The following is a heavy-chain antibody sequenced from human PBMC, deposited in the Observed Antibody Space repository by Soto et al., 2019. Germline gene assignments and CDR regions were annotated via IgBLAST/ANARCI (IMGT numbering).Heavy chain of an antibody. J-gene: IGHJ5*02. D-gene: IGHD5-18*01. CDR2: IYYNGST. CDR1: GGSISSYY. V-gene: IGHV4-59*01. Sequence: SETLSLTCTVSGGSISSYYWSWIRQPPGKGLEWIGYIYYNGSTNYNPSLKSRVTISVDTSKSQFSLKLRSVTAADTAVYYCAREYTPMAYNWFDPWGQGTLVTVSS. CDR3: AREYTPMAYNWFDP.